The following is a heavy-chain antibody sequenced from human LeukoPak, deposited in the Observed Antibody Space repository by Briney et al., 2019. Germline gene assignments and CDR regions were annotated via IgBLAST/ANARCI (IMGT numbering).Heavy chain of an antibody. CDR3: ARHRAAAGAFDI. Sequence: GESLKISCKASGYTFTSYDINWVRQATGQGLEWMGWMNPNSGNTGYAQKFQGRVTMTRNTSISTAYMELSSLRSEDTAVYYCARHRAAAGAFDIWGQGTMVTVSS. CDR2: MNPNSGNT. CDR1: GYTFTSYD. V-gene: IGHV1-8*01. D-gene: IGHD6-13*01. J-gene: IGHJ3*02.